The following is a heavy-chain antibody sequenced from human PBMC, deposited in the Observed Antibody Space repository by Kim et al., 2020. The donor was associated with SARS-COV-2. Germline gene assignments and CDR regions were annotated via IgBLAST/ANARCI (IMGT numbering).Heavy chain of an antibody. CDR1: GFTFSSYA. V-gene: IGHV3-23*01. J-gene: IGHJ4*02. CDR2: ISGSGGST. CDR3: AKDHKREQQLRGFDY. D-gene: IGHD6-13*01. Sequence: GGSLRLSCAASGFTFSSYAMSWVRQAPGKGLEWVSAISGSGGSTYYADSVKGRFTISRDNSKNTLYLQMNSLRAEDTAVYYCAKDHKREQQLRGFDYWGQGTLVTVSS.